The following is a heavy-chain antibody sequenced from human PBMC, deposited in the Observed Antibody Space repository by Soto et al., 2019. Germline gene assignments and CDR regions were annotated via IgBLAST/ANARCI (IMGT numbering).Heavy chain of an antibody. D-gene: IGHD3-22*01. Sequence: GGSLRLSCAASGFTFSNAWINWVRQTPGKGLEWVGRVKSKTDGGTTDFAAPVKGRFAISRDDSKNMVYLEMSSLKTEDTAIYYCTTDSYITSIIVRFDYWGHGTLVTVSS. CDR1: GFTFSNAW. J-gene: IGHJ4*01. CDR3: TTDSYITSIIVRFDY. CDR2: VKSKTDGGTT. V-gene: IGHV3-15*07.